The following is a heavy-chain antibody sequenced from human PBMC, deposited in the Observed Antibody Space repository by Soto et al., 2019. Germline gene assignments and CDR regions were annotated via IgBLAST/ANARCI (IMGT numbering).Heavy chain of an antibody. D-gene: IGHD5-18*01. J-gene: IGHJ6*02. V-gene: IGHV4-4*07. Sequence: SETLSLTCTVSGGTISTYYWNWIRQPAGKGLEWIGRIYTSGSTNYNPSLKSRVTMSVDTSKNQFSLKLSSVTAADTAVYYCGRDRGYSYGTHYYYYYGMDVWGQGTTVTVSS. CDR3: GRDRGYSYGTHYYYYYGMDV. CDR2: IYTSGST. CDR1: GGTISTYY.